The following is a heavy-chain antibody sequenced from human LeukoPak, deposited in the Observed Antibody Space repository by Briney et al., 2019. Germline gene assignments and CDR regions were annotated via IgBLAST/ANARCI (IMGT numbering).Heavy chain of an antibody. J-gene: IGHJ4*02. CDR2: ISWNSGSI. Sequence: GGSLRLSCAASGFTFDDYAMHWVRQAPGKGLEWVSGISWNSGSIGYVDSVKGRFTLSRDNAKNSLYLQMNSLRAEDTALYYCAKDIFFRAGNNAPVIDYWGQGTLVTVSS. CDR3: AKDIFFRAGNNAPVIDY. V-gene: IGHV3-9*01. D-gene: IGHD5-24*01. CDR1: GFTFDDYA.